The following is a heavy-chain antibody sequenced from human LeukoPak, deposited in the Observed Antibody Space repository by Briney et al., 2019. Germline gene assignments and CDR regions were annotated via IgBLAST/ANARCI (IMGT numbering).Heavy chain of an antibody. V-gene: IGHV3-15*01. Sequence: GGSLRLSCAASGFTVSSNYMSWVRQAPGKGLEWVGRIKSKTDGGTTDYAAPVKGRFTISRDDSKNTLYLQMNSLKTEDTAVYYCTTVPDGIAAADYWGQGTLVTVSS. CDR1: GFTVSSNY. CDR3: TTVPDGIAAADY. D-gene: IGHD6-13*01. CDR2: IKSKTDGGTT. J-gene: IGHJ4*02.